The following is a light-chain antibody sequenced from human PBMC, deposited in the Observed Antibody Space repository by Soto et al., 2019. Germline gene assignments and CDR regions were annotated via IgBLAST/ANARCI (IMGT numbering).Light chain of an antibody. V-gene: IGKV3-11*01. J-gene: IGKJ5*01. CDR2: DAS. CDR3: RQRSNWPL. CDR1: QSVSSY. Sequence: EIVLTQSPATLSLSPGERATLSCRASQSVSSYLAWYQQKPGQAPSLLIYDASNRATGIPARFSGSGSGTDFTPTISSLDPEYFAVYYCRQRSNWPLFGQGTRLEIK.